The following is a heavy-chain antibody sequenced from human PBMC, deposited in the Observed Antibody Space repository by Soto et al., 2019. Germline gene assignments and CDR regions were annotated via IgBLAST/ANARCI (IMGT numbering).Heavy chain of an antibody. CDR1: GGSISNFY. Sequence: SEPLSLTCTVSGGSISNFYWSWIRQPPGKGLEWIGYISYSGNTNYNPSLKSRVSISVDTSKNQLSLNLTSVTAADTAVYYCARAPMVLSRSYFDSWGQGTPVTVPQ. V-gene: IGHV4-59*01. CDR3: ARAPMVLSRSYFDS. CDR2: ISYSGNT. D-gene: IGHD2-8*01. J-gene: IGHJ4*02.